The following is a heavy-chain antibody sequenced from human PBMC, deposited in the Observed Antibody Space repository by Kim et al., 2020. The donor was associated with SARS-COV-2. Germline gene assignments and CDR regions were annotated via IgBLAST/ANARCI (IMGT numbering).Heavy chain of an antibody. Sequence: GGSLRLSCAASGFTFSSYEMNWVRQAPGKGLEWVSYISSSGSTIYYADSVKGRFTISRDNAKNSLYLQMNSLRAEDTAVYYCARPPYGSGSYYTDYWGQGNLVTVSS. CDR1: GFTFSSYE. J-gene: IGHJ4*02. V-gene: IGHV3-48*03. D-gene: IGHD3-10*01. CDR3: ARPPYGSGSYYTDY. CDR2: ISSSGSTI.